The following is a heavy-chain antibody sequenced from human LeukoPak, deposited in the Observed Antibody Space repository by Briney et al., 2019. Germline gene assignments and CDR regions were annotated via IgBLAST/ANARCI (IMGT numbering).Heavy chain of an antibody. CDR1: GLTFSSYA. CDR2: ISGSGGST. V-gene: IGHV3-23*01. J-gene: IGHJ4*02. Sequence: GGSLRLSCAASGLTFSSYAMSWVRQAPGKGLEWVSAISGSGGSTYYADSVKGRFTISRDNSKNTLYLQMNSLRAEDTAVYYCAKSWNWYYDILTAEDYWGQGTLVTVSS. D-gene: IGHD3-9*01. CDR3: AKSWNWYYDILTAEDY.